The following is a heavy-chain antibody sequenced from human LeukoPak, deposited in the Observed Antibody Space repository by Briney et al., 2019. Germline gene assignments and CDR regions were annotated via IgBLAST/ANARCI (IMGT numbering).Heavy chain of an antibody. D-gene: IGHD1-26*01. J-gene: IGHJ4*02. CDR2: MSPNSGNT. V-gene: IGHV1-8*01. Sequence: ASVKVSCKASGYTFTSYDINWVRQATGQGLEWMGWMSPNSGNTGYAQKFQGRVTMTRNTSISTAYMELSSLRSEDTAVYYCARGRWELPPFDYWGQGTLVTVSS. CDR3: ARGRWELPPFDY. CDR1: GYTFTSYD.